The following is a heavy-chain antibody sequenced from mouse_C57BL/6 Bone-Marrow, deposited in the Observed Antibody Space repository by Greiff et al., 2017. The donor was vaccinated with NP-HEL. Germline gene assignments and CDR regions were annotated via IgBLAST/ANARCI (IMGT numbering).Heavy chain of an antibody. CDR2: INPNNGGT. V-gene: IGHV1-26*01. D-gene: IGHD1-1*01. J-gene: IGHJ4*01. CDR3: ARSSFTTVVAQYYAMDY. Sequence: EVQLQQSGPELVKPGASVKISCKASGYTFTDYYMNWVKQSHGKSLEWIGDINPNNGGTSYNQKFKGKATLTVDKSSSTAYMELRSLTSEDSAVYYCARSSFTTVVAQYYAMDYWGQGTSVTVSS. CDR1: GYTFTDYY.